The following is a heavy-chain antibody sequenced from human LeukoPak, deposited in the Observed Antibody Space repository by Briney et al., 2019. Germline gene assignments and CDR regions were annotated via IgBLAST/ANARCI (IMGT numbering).Heavy chain of an antibody. V-gene: IGHV3-11*06. Sequence: GGSLRLSCVASGFTFCDYYMNWIRQAPGKGLEWVSYISSSNRYTIHAVSVKGRFPIYRDNDKNSLYLKMKRLRDEDSDVYYCERDFGPLGSWSIDYWGQGTLVTVSS. CDR2: ISSSNRYT. J-gene: IGHJ4*02. D-gene: IGHD6-13*01. CDR1: GFTFCDYY. CDR3: ERDFGPLGSWSIDY.